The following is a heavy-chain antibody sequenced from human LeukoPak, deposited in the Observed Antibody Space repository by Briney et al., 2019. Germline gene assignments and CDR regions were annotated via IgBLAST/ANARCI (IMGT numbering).Heavy chain of an antibody. J-gene: IGHJ4*02. V-gene: IGHV3-15*01. CDR1: GITFRNYW. CDR2: IKSRDDGETI. D-gene: IGHD6-13*01. CDR3: TVRSSI. Sequence: GGSLRLSCVASGITFRNYWMSWIRQAPGKGLEWVARIKSRDDGETIDYNAPVKGRFTISRDDSKNTLYLEMNSLKNEDTAMYYCTVRSSIWSQGTLVTVSS.